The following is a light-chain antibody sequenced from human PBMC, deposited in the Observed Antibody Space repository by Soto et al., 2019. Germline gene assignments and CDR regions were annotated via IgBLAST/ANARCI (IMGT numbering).Light chain of an antibody. CDR2: GAS. V-gene: IGKV3-15*01. CDR3: QQYYSWPLIT. Sequence: EIVMTQSPAIVSVSPGERATLSCRASQTVSRHLAWYQHKPGQAPRLLIFGASTRATGIPDRFSGSGSGTDFTLTISFLQSEDFAVYYCQQYYSWPLITFGPGTRLEIK. J-gene: IGKJ5*01. CDR1: QTVSRH.